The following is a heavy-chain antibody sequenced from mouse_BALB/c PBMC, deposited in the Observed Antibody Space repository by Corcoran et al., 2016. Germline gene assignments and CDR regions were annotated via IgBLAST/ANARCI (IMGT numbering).Heavy chain of an antibody. CDR3: VRGYYGNSYYVDY. J-gene: IGHJ2*01. V-gene: IGHV9-1*02. Sequence: QIQLVQSGPELKKPGETVKISCKASGYTFTNYGMNWVKQAPGKGLKWMGWINTYTGEPTYADDFKGRFAFSLETSASTAYLQINNLKNEDMATYFCVRGYYGNSYYVDYWGQGTTLTVSA. CDR2: INTYTGEP. CDR1: GYTFTNYG. D-gene: IGHD2-1*01.